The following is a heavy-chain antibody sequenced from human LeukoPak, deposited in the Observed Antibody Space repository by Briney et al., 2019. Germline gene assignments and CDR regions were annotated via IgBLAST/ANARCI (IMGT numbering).Heavy chain of an antibody. Sequence: SGTLSLTCAVSGASISSNNWWWSWVRQPPGKGLEWIGEIYHSGSTNDNPALKSRVAILVDTSMNQSALKLGSVAAAFTAVYYCARGPRGSYAPFDYWGQGPLVPVSS. CDR3: ARGPRGSYAPFDY. V-gene: IGHV4-4*02. CDR2: IYHSGST. D-gene: IGHD3-16*01. CDR1: GASISSNNW. J-gene: IGHJ4*02.